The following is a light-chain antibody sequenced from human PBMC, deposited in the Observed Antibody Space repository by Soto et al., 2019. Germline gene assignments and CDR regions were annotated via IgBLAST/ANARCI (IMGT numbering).Light chain of an antibody. J-gene: IGLJ1*01. CDR1: SSDVGGYNY. Sequence: QSVLTQPASVSGSPGQSITISCTGTSSDVGGYNYVSWYQQHPGKAPKFMIYDVSNRPSGVSNRFSGSTSGNTASLTISWLQAEYEADYYSSSYTTSNNPQVVFRTRTKVTV. CDR2: DVS. CDR3: SSYTTSNNPQVV. V-gene: IGLV2-14*01.